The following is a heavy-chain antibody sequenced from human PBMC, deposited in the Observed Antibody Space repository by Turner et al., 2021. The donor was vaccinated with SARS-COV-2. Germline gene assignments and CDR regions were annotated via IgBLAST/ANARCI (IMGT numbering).Heavy chain of an antibody. J-gene: IGHJ4*02. CDR2: IYSGGST. CDR3: ARDLGGLRFDY. CDR1: GFTVSSNY. D-gene: IGHD2-15*01. Sequence: EGPLVESGGGLIQPGGSLRRSCAASGFTVSSNYMSWVRQAPGKGLEWVSVIYSGGSTFYADSVKGRFTISRDNSKNTLYLQMNSLRAEDTAVYYCARDLGGLRFDYWGQGTLVTVSS. V-gene: IGHV3-53*01.